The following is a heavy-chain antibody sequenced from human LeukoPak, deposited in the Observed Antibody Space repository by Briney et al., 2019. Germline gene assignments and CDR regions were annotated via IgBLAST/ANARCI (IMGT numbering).Heavy chain of an antibody. CDR1: GFSFSSFA. D-gene: IGHD4-17*01. J-gene: IGHJ5*02. Sequence: GGSLRLSCAASGFSFSSFAMTWVRQAPGKGLEWVSSITGGHYPTYNTDSVKGRFTISRDNSKNTLYLQMNSLRANDTAVYYCTKDPNGDYVGAFDPWGQGTLVTVSS. CDR2: ITGGHYPT. V-gene: IGHV3-23*01. CDR3: TKDPNGDYVGAFDP.